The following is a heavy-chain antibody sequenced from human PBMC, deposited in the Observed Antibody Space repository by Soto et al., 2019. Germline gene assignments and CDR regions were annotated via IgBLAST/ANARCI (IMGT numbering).Heavy chain of an antibody. CDR3: ASRTYAMDV. Sequence: QVQLQESGPGLVKPSGTLSLTCAVSGGSISSSNWWRWVRQPPGKGLEWIGEIFHNWNTYSNPSLTGRVTMSVDKSKNQFSLNLNSVTAADTAVYYCASRTYAMDVWGQGTTVTVSS. J-gene: IGHJ6*02. CDR1: GGSISSSNW. V-gene: IGHV4-4*02. CDR2: IFHNWNT.